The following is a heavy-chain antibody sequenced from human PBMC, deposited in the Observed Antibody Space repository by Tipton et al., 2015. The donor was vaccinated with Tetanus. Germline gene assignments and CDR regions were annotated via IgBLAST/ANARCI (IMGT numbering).Heavy chain of an antibody. CDR2: INHSGST. CDR1: GGSFSGYY. J-gene: IGHJ4*02. D-gene: IGHD4-17*01. CDR3: ARGDYGDHTPDY. V-gene: IGHV4-34*01. Sequence: TLSLTCAVYGGSFSGYYWSWIRQPPGKGLEWIGEINHSGSTNYNPSLKSRVTISVDTSKNQFSLKLSSVTAADTAVYYCARGDYGDHTPDYWGQETLVTVSS.